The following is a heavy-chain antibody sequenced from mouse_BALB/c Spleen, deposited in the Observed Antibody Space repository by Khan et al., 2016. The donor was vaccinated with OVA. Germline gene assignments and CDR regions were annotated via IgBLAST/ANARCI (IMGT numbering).Heavy chain of an antibody. CDR1: GDTFTSYW. J-gene: IGHJ2*01. CDR2: INPTSGYT. CDR3: ARDRIYY. V-gene: IGHV1-7*01. Sequence: QLQKAGAELAKPGASVKMSCKAAGDTFTSYWMHWIKQRPGQGLEWIGYINPTSGYTDYNQKFKDKATLTADKSSSTAYMQLSSLTSDDSAVYYCARDRIYYWGQGTALTVSS.